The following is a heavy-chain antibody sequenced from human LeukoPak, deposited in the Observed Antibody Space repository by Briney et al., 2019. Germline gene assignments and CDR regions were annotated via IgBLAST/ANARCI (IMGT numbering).Heavy chain of an antibody. Sequence: ASVKVSCKASQYTFTDYFIHWVRQAPGQGLEWMGWINPNSGGTAYAQRFQDRVTMTRDTSITTASMELSRLRSDDTAVYYCARIGYCSGGRSCGRDYWGQGTLVTVSS. D-gene: IGHD2-15*01. CDR2: INPNSGGT. CDR3: ARIGYCSGGRSCGRDY. J-gene: IGHJ4*02. V-gene: IGHV1-2*02. CDR1: QYTFTDYF.